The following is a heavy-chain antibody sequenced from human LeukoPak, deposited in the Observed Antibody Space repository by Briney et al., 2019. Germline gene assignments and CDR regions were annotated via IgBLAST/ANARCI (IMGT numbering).Heavy chain of an antibody. Sequence: SETLSLTCTVSGGSISSYYWSWIRQPPGKGLEWSGYIYDSGSTNYNPALKSRVTISVDTSKNQFSLKLSSVTAADTAVYYCARALFSYYGMDGWGQGTTVTVSS. V-gene: IGHV4-59*01. CDR1: GGSISSYY. CDR3: ARALFSYYGMDG. J-gene: IGHJ6*02. CDR2: IYDSGST.